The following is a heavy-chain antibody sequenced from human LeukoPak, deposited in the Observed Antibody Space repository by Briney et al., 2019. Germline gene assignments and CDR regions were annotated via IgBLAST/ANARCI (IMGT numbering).Heavy chain of an antibody. CDR2: IYYSGST. Sequence: SQTLSPTCTVSGPSISSYYWSCVRQPPGKGLGWIGYIYYSGSTNYNPSLKSRVPISVDTSKNQFSLKLSSVTAADTAVYYCARDDYYGSFDYWGQGTLVTVSS. J-gene: IGHJ4*02. CDR3: ARDDYYGSFDY. V-gene: IGHV4-59*01. D-gene: IGHD3-10*01. CDR1: GPSISSYY.